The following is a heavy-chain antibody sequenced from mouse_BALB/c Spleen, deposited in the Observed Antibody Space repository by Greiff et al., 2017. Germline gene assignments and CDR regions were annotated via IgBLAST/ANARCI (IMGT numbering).Heavy chain of an antibody. D-gene: IGHD2-4*01. CDR2: ISYDGSN. V-gene: IGHV3-6*02. Sequence: ESGPGLVKPSQSLSLTCSVTGYSITSGYYWNWIRQFPGNKLEWMGYISYDGSNNYNPSLKNRISITRDTSKNQFFLKLNSVTTEDTATYYCAKGGLRRYWYFDVWGAGTTVTVSS. J-gene: IGHJ1*01. CDR3: AKGGLRRYWYFDV. CDR1: GYSITSGYY.